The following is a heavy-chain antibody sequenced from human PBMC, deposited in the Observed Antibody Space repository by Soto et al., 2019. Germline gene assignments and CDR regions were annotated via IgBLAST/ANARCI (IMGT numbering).Heavy chain of an antibody. CDR3: ARDSSGSGWYGETDY. D-gene: IGHD6-19*01. CDR1: GGTFSSYA. V-gene: IGHV1-69*13. CDR2: IIPIFGTA. Sequence: SVKVSCKASGGTFSSYAISCVRQAPGQGLEWMGGIIPIFGTANYAQKFQGRVTITADESTSTAYMELSSLRSEDTAVYYCARDSSGSGWYGETDYWGQGTLVTVSS. J-gene: IGHJ4*02.